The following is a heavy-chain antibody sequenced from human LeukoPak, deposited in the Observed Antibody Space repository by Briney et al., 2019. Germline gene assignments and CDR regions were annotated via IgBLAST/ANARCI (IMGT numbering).Heavy chain of an antibody. CDR3: ARVLQIYGSGNYYKVFDY. V-gene: IGHV4-59*01. CDR1: GGSISSFH. J-gene: IGHJ4*02. CDR2: IYYSGST. D-gene: IGHD3-10*01. Sequence: SETLSLTCTVSGGSISSFHWSWVRQPPGKGLQWIGYIYYSGSTNYNPSLKSRVTISVDTSKNQFSLQLTSVTAADTAIYYCARVLQIYGSGNYYKVFDYWGQGTLVTVSS.